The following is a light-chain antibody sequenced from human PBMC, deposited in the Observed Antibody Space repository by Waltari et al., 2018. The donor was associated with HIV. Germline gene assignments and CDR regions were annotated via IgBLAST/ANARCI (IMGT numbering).Light chain of an antibody. CDR1: SGHNYYD. Sequence: QLVLTHSPSVSASLGASVELTCTLSSGHNYYDVSWHQQQPEKGPRFLMNLNADGSHTKGDGIPDRFSGSSSGAERFLSISNLQSEDEADYYCQTWGTGISLVFGGGTKLTVL. J-gene: IGLJ2*01. V-gene: IGLV4-69*01. CDR3: QTWGTGISLV. CDR2: LNADGSH.